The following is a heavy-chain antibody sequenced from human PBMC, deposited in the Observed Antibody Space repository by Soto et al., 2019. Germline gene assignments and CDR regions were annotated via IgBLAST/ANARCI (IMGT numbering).Heavy chain of an antibody. J-gene: IGHJ4*02. V-gene: IGHV3-30*03. CDR1: GFTFSSYG. CDR3: ASNSGSYHSFDN. Sequence: QVQLVESGGGVVQPGRSLRLSCAASGFTFSSYGMHWVRQAPGKGLEWVAVISYDGSNKYYADSVKGRFTISRDNSKNAPYLQMNGLRAEDTAVYYCASNSGSYHSFDNWGQGTLVTVCS. CDR2: ISYDGSNK. D-gene: IGHD1-26*01.